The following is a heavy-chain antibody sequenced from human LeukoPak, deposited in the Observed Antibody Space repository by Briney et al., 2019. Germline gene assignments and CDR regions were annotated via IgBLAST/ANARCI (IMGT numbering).Heavy chain of an antibody. Sequence: GASVKVSCKASGYTFSNNDINWVRQATGQGLEWMGWMNPISGNTGFAQKFQGRVTITRITSISTAYMEMSGLRSDDTAVYYCVRGAKCSGADCDSTKEYVYYFDYWGQGTLVTVSS. J-gene: IGHJ4*02. CDR3: VRGAKCSGADCDSTKEYVYYFDY. CDR1: GYTFSNND. V-gene: IGHV1-8*03. CDR2: MNPISGNT. D-gene: IGHD6-25*01.